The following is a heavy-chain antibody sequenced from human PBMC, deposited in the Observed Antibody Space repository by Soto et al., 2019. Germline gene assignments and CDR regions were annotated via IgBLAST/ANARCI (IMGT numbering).Heavy chain of an antibody. V-gene: IGHV4-39*07. CDR1: GGSISSDSYY. Sequence: SETLSLTCTVSGGSISSDSYYWGWIRQPPEKGLEWIASISYSGSTNYNPSLKSRVTISVDTSKNQFSLKLSSVTAADTAVYYCARSRYGAVTNPYYIDFWGQGTLVTVSS. J-gene: IGHJ4*02. D-gene: IGHD4-17*01. CDR2: ISYSGST. CDR3: ARSRYGAVTNPYYIDF.